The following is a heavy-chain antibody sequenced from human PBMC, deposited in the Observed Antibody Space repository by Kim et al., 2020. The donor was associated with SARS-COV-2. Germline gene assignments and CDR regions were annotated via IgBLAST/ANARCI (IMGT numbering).Heavy chain of an antibody. CDR3: ARLHSSGSYYFDY. Sequence: SPSFQGQVTIPADKSISTAYLQWSSLKASDTAMYYCARLHSSGSYYFDYWGQGTLVTVSS. D-gene: IGHD3-22*01. J-gene: IGHJ4*02. V-gene: IGHV5-51*01.